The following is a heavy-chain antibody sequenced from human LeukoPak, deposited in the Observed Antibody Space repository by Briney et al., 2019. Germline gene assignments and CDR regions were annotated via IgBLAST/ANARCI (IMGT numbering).Heavy chain of an antibody. CDR1: GGTFSSYA. Sequence: GGSLRLSCAASGGTFSSYAISWVRQAPGQGLEWMGGIIPIFGTANYAQKFQGRVTITADESTSTAYMELGSLRSEDTAVYYCARGRGYSYGGHDYWGQGTLVTVSS. J-gene: IGHJ4*02. CDR3: ARGRGYSYGGHDY. D-gene: IGHD5-18*01. V-gene: IGHV1-69*01. CDR2: IIPIFGTA.